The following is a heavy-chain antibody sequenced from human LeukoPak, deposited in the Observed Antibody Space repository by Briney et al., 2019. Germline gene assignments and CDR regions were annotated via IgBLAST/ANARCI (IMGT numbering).Heavy chain of an antibody. CDR3: ARGSNYMDV. CDR2: IYSGGNT. D-gene: IGHD4-11*01. Sequence: PGGSLRLSCAASGFNVSTSYMSWVRQFPGKGLEWFSVIYSGGNTYHIDSVKGRFTISRDNSKNTLFLQMNSLRAEDTAIYYCARGSNYMDVWGKGTTVTVSS. CDR1: GFNVSTSY. J-gene: IGHJ6*03. V-gene: IGHV3-53*01.